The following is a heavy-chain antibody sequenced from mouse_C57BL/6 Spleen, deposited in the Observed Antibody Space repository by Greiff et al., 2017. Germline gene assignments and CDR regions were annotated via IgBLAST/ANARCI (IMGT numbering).Heavy chain of an antibody. D-gene: IGHD2-4*01. CDR1: GFSFNTYA. CDR3: VRGDYDVPFDY. Sequence: EVQGVESGGGLVQPKGSLKLSCAASGFSFNTYAMNWVRQAPGKGLEWVARIRSKSNNYATYYADSVKDRFTISRDDSESMLYLQMNNLKTEDTAMYYCVRGDYDVPFDYWGQGTTLTVSS. J-gene: IGHJ2*01. V-gene: IGHV10-1*01. CDR2: IRSKSNNYAT.